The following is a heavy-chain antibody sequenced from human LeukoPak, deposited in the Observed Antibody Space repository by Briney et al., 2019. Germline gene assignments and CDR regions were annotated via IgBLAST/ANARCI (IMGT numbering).Heavy chain of an antibody. CDR3: ARGIYSYSTPFDY. D-gene: IGHD2/OR15-2a*01. J-gene: IGHJ4*02. CDR2: INPNSGAT. Sequence: ASVKVSCKASGYIFSGYYMHWVRQAPGQGLEWMAWINPNSGATNYAQKFRGRVTMTRDRTISTVYMELSSLGSDDTAVYYCARGIYSYSTPFDYWGQGTLVTVSS. CDR1: GYIFSGYY. V-gene: IGHV1-2*02.